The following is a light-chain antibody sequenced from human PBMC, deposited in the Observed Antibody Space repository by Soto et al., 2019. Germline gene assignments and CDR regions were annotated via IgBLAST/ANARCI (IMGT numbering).Light chain of an antibody. Sequence: QSVLTQPPSASGTPGQRVTISCSGSSSNIGSDSVDWYQQLPGTAPTLLIYSNNQRPSGVPDRFSGSKSGTSASLAISGLQSEDEADYYCAAWDVSLSGVVFGGGTQLTLL. V-gene: IGLV1-44*01. CDR1: SSNIGSDS. J-gene: IGLJ2*01. CDR2: SNN. CDR3: AAWDVSLSGVV.